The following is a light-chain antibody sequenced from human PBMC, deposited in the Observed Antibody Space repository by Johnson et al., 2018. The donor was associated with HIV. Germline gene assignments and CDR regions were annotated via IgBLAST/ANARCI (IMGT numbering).Light chain of an antibody. V-gene: IGLV1-51*01. CDR1: SSNIGNNY. CDR2: DNN. J-gene: IGLJ1*01. Sequence: QPVLTQPPSVSAAPGQKVTISCSGTSSNIGNNYVSWYQQLTGTAPKLVIHDNNKRPSGIPDRFSGSKSGPSATLGITGLQTGDEADYYCGTWDSSLSAGGANYVFGTGTKVTVL. CDR3: GTWDSSLSAGGANYV.